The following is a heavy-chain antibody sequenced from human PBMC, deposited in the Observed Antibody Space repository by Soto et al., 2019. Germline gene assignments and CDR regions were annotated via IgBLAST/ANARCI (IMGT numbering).Heavy chain of an antibody. Sequence: EVQLVESGGGLVRPGGSLRLSCAASGFTFSNYAMTWVRQAPGKGLEWVSGLRGSGGHTYYADSVKGRFIISRDDSKNTLFLQMNNLRADDTALYYCARTPRNLPRELDYWGQGTLVTISS. V-gene: IGHV3-23*04. J-gene: IGHJ4*02. CDR2: LRGSGGHT. CDR1: GFTFSNYA. D-gene: IGHD1-26*01. CDR3: ARTPRNLPRELDY.